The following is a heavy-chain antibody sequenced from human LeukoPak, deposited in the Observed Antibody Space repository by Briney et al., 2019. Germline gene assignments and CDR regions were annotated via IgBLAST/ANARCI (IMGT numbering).Heavy chain of an antibody. Sequence: SVKVSCKASGGTFSSYAISWVRQAPGQGLEWMGGIIPIFGTANYAQKFQGRVTITADESTSTAYMELSSLRSEDTAVYYCARVTVPIDSSGYYWFDPWGQGTLVTVSS. CDR1: GGTFSSYA. D-gene: IGHD3-22*01. V-gene: IGHV1-69*13. CDR2: IIPIFGTA. CDR3: ARVTVPIDSSGYYWFDP. J-gene: IGHJ5*02.